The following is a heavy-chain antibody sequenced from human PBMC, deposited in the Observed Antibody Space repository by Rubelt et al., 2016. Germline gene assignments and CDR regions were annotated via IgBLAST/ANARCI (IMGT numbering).Heavy chain of an antibody. Sequence: QVQLVQSGAEVKKPGSSVKVSCKASGGTFSSYAISWVRQAPGQGLEWMGGIIPIFGTANYAQKFQGRVTITADESTSTAYMELSSLSSEAPAVYYCARDFLEWSDAFDIWGQGTMVTVSS. CDR2: IIPIFGTA. J-gene: IGHJ3*02. D-gene: IGHD3-3*01. CDR1: GGTFSSYA. V-gene: IGHV1-69*01. CDR3: ARDFLEWSDAFDI.